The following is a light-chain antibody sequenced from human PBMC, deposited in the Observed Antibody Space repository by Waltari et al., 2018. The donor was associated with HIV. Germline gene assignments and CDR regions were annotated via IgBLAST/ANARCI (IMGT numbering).Light chain of an antibody. V-gene: IGLV2-8*01. CDR3: SSYAGSNNWVV. Sequence: QSALTQPPSASGSPGQSVTISCTGTSSDVGGYKYVSWYQQHPGKAPKLMIYDVSKRPSGVPDRFSGSKSGNTASLTVSGLQAEDEADYYCSSYAGSNNWVVFGGGTKL. CDR1: SSDVGGYKY. CDR2: DVS. J-gene: IGLJ2*01.